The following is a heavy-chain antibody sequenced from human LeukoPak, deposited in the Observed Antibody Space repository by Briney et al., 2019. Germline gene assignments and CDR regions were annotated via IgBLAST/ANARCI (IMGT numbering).Heavy chain of an antibody. CDR3: ARIEWERLGRAFDI. CDR2: ISSGSSYI. J-gene: IGHJ3*02. D-gene: IGHD1-26*01. CDR1: GFTFSSYS. Sequence: PGGSLRLSCAASGFTFSSYSMNWVRQAPGKGLEWVSSISSGSSYIDYADSVKGRFTIPRDNSKNTLYLQMNSLRAEDMAVYYCARIEWERLGRAFDIWGQGTMVTVSS. V-gene: IGHV3-21*04.